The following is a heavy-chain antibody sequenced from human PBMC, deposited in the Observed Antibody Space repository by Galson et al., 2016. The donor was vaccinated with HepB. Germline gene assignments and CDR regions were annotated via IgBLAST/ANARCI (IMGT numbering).Heavy chain of an antibody. J-gene: IGHJ6*02. CDR2: INSDGNTT. D-gene: IGHD6-19*01. CDR3: ARRLDTQRRIAGWGWGMDV. V-gene: IGHV3-74*01. Sequence: SLRLSCAASGFTFSSYSLNWVRQAPGKGLEWVSRINSDGNTTNYADSVKGRFTISRDNAKNTLYLQMSSLRVEDAGVYYCARRLDTQRRIAGWGWGMDVWGQGTTVTVS. CDR1: GFTFSSYS.